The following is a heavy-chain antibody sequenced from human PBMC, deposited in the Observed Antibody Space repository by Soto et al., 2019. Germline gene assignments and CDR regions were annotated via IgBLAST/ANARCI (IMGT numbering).Heavy chain of an antibody. CDR3: ARGGRRSPGMDV. J-gene: IGHJ6*02. CDR1: AGSISSGGYY. CDR2: IDYSGST. V-gene: IGHV4-31*03. Sequence: QVQLQESGPGLVKPSQTLSLTCTVSAGSISSGGYYWSWIRQHPGKGLEWIGYIDYSGSTYYNPSLKSRVTISVDTSKNQFSLKLSSVTAADTAVYYCARGGRRSPGMDVWGQGTTVTVSS.